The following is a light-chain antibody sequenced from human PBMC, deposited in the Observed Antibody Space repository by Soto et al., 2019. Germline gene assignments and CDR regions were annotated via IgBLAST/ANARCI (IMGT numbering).Light chain of an antibody. J-gene: IGKJ1*01. CDR1: QSISNS. CDR3: QQYKTYPWT. Sequence: DIQMTQSPSTLSASVGDRVTITCRASQSISNSLAWYQQKAGKAPKLLIYKASSLESGVPSRFSGSGSGTDFTLTISSLQPDDFASYYCQQYKTYPWTFDQGTKVDIK. V-gene: IGKV1-5*03. CDR2: KAS.